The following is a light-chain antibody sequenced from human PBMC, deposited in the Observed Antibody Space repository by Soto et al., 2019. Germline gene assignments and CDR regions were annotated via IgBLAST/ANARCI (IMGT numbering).Light chain of an antibody. J-gene: IGKJ3*01. CDR1: QGISSY. CDR2: AAS. V-gene: IGKV1-8*01. Sequence: AIRMTQSPSSLSASTGDRVTITCRASQGISSYLAWYQQKPGKAPKLLIYAASTLQSGVPSRFSGSGSGTDFTLTISCLQPEDFATYYCQQYYSYPPLFGPGTKVEIK. CDR3: QQYYSYPPL.